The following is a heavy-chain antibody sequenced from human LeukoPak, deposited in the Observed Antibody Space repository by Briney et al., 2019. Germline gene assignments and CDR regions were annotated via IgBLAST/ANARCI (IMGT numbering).Heavy chain of an antibody. Sequence: HPGRSLGLSCAASGFTFDDYAMHWVRQAPGKGLEWVSGISWNSGSIGYADSVKGRFTISRDNAKNSLYLQMNSLRAEDTALYYCAMGGPTLFDYWGQGTLVTVSS. V-gene: IGHV3-9*01. CDR3: AMGGPTLFDY. CDR2: ISWNSGSI. J-gene: IGHJ4*02. D-gene: IGHD2-15*01. CDR1: GFTFDDYA.